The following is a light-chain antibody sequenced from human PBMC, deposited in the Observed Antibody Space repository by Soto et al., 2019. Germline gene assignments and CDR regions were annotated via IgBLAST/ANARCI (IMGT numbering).Light chain of an antibody. Sequence: EIVMTQSPATLSVSPGERATLSCRASQSVSSNLAWYQQKPGQAPRLLIYGASTRATGIPARFSGSGSGTEFTLTISRLKSEYFAVYYCQQYNNWPPWTFGQGTKVEIK. V-gene: IGKV3-15*01. J-gene: IGKJ1*01. CDR1: QSVSSN. CDR3: QQYNNWPPWT. CDR2: GAS.